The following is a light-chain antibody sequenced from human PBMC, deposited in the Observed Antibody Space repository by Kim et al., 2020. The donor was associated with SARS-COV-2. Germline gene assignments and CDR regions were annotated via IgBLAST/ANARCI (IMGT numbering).Light chain of an antibody. J-gene: IGLJ1*01. V-gene: IGLV3-19*01. CDR2: NGN. CDR1: SLRTYY. Sequence: SSELTQDPAVSVALGQTVRITCHGGSLRTYYASWYLQRPGQAPKNVLYNGNVRPGEIPDRLSDSSSGTTASLILAGAQPEDEGDYYYHSRASTETSGFGSGSKVTIL. CDR3: HSRASTETSG.